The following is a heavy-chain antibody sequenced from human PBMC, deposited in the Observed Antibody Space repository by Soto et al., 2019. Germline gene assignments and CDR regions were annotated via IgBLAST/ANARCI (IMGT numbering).Heavy chain of an antibody. Sequence: GASLRLSCAASGFIFTNYAMNWVRQAPGKGLEWVSVIGGRGNSAYYADSVHGRFTISRDNSKNTLSLQMSSLTADDTAIYYCVREGRGSFDFWGRGTMVTVSS. D-gene: IGHD5-12*01. J-gene: IGHJ3*01. V-gene: IGHV3-23*01. CDR3: VREGRGSFDF. CDR2: IGGRGNSA. CDR1: GFIFTNYA.